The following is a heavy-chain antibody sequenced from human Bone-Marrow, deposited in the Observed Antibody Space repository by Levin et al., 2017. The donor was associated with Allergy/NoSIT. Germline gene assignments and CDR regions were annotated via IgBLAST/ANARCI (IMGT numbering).Heavy chain of an antibody. D-gene: IGHD3-10*01. J-gene: IGHJ4*02. Sequence: GESLKISCKASGYTFSNYAINWVRQAPGRGLEWMGWISTNTGNPTYAQGFTGRVVFSSDTSVRTAFLQISSLKTEDTAVYFCAREGSDFYGSGGYYKPLGYWGQGALVTVSS. CDR2: ISTNTGNP. CDR3: AREGSDFYGSGGYYKPLGY. CDR1: GYTFSNYA. V-gene: IGHV7-4-1*02.